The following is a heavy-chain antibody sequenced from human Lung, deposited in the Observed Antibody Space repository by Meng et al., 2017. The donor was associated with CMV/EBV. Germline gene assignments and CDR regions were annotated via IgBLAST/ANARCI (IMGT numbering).Heavy chain of an antibody. CDR3: LTYTSSSHSFGP. CDR1: GDTPTADF. J-gene: IGHJ5*02. CDR2: INSHSGAT. V-gene: IGHV1-2*02. D-gene: IGHD6-6*01. Sequence: ASVKVSXKASGDTPTADFMFWVRQAPGQGLEWMGWINSHSGATQYAQKFQGRVTMTRDTSISTVYMDLSSLRSDDTADYYCLTYTSSSHSFGPWGQGTLVXVSS.